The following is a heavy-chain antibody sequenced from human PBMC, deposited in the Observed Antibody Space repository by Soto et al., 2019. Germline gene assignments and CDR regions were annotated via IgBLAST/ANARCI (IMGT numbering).Heavy chain of an antibody. V-gene: IGHV3-33*01. CDR3: ARDRKDGSGTTQYYFDY. Sequence: SLRLSCAASGFTFSSYGMHWVRQAPGKGLEWVAVIWYDGSNKYYADSVKGRFTISRDNSKNTLYLQMNSLRAEDTAVYYCARDRKDGSGTTQYYFDYWGQGTLVTVSS. J-gene: IGHJ4*02. CDR2: IWYDGSNK. CDR1: GFTFSSYG. D-gene: IGHD3-10*01.